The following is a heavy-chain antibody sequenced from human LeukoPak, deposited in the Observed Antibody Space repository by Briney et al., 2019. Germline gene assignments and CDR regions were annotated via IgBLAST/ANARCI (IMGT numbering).Heavy chain of an antibody. V-gene: IGHV4-61*01. CDR3: ARGWYSSGWYSDY. CDR1: GGSVSSGSYY. J-gene: IGHJ4*02. D-gene: IGHD6-19*01. CDR2: IHYSGST. Sequence: SETLSLTCSVSGGSVSSGSYYWSWIRQPPGKGPEWIGYIHYSGSTKYNPSLKGRVTISLDTSKNQFSLKLSSVTAADTAVYYCARGWYSSGWYSDYWGQGTLVTVSS.